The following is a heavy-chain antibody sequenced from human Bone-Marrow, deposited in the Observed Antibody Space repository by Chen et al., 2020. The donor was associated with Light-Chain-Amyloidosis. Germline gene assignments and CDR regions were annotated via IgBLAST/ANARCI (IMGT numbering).Heavy chain of an antibody. D-gene: IGHD2-2*02. CDR2: ISWNSGSI. J-gene: IGHJ4*02. CDR1: GCTFDDYA. V-gene: IGHV3-9*01. CDR3: AKAIVPAAIGYFDY. Sequence: EVQLVESGGGLVQPGRSLRLSCAASGCTFDDYAMHWVRQAPGKGLEWVSGISWNSGSIGYADSVKGRFTISRDNAKNSLYLQMNSLRAEDTALYYCAKAIVPAAIGYFDYWGQGTLVTVSS.